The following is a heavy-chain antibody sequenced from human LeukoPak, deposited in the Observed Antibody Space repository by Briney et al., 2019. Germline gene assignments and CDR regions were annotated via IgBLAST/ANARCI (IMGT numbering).Heavy chain of an antibody. CDR3: ARNTYYFDY. J-gene: IGHJ4*02. V-gene: IGHV4-38-2*02. Sequence: LETLSLTCTVSDYSISSGHYWGWIRHPPGKGLEWIGNIYHSGSTYYNPSLKSRVTISVDTSKNQFSLKLSSVTAADTAVYYCARNTYYFDYWGQGTLVTVSS. CDR2: IYHSGST. CDR1: DYSISSGHY.